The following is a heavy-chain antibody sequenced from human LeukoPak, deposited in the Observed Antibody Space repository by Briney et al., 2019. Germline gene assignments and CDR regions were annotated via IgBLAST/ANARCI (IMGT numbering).Heavy chain of an antibody. CDR3: AREGGSFLRYFDS. Sequence: GGSLRLSCAASGLTFSSYWMHWVRQAPGKGLVWVSRINSDGSSTNYADSVKGRFTISRDNARNTLFLQMNSLRAEDTAVYYCAREGGSFLRYFDSWGQGTLVTVSS. J-gene: IGHJ4*02. CDR2: INSDGSST. D-gene: IGHD1-26*01. CDR1: GLTFSSYW. V-gene: IGHV3-74*01.